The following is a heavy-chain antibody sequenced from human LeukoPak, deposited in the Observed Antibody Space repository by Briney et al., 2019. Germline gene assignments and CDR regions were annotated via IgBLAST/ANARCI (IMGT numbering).Heavy chain of an antibody. J-gene: IGHJ4*02. CDR3: ARHGTISSESYFDY. Sequence: SETLSLTCTVSGGSISSYYWSWIRQPPGKGLEWIGYIYYSGSTNYNPSLKSRVTISVDTSKNQVSLRLSSVTAADTAVYYCARHGTISSESYFDYWGQGALVTVSS. D-gene: IGHD1-14*01. CDR2: IYYSGST. V-gene: IGHV4-59*08. CDR1: GGSISSYY.